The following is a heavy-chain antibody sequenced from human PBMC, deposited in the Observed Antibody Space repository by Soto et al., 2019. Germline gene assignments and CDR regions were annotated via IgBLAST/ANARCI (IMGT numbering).Heavy chain of an antibody. V-gene: IGHV4-34*01. Sequence: PSETLSLTCAVYGGSFSGYYWRWISQPPGKGLEWIGEINHSGSTNYNPSLKSRVTISVDTSKNQFSLKLSSVTAADTAVYYCARASFGVVMRRAFDIWGQGTMVTVSS. J-gene: IGHJ3*02. CDR2: INHSGST. CDR3: ARASFGVVMRRAFDI. CDR1: GGSFSGYY. D-gene: IGHD3-3*01.